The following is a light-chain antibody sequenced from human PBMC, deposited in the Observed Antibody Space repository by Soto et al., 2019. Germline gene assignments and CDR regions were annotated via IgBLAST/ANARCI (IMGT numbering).Light chain of an antibody. CDR3: QQFSNYPHV. V-gene: IGKV1-5*01. J-gene: IGKJ5*01. CDR1: QNIRNW. CDR2: DAS. Sequence: DIQMTQSPSTLSASVGDSVTITCRASQNIRNWLAWYQQKPGKAPNPLIYDASTVEAGVPSRFSGSGSGTDFTLTISSLQPEDFAIYHCQQFSNYPHVFGQGTRLEIK.